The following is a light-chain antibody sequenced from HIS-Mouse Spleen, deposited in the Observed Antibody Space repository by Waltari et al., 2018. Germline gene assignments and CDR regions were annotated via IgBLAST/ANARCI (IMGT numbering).Light chain of an antibody. CDR3: QSADSSGTYQDVV. J-gene: IGLJ2*01. CDR2: KDS. V-gene: IGLV3-25*03. Sequence: SYELTQPPSVSVSPGQTARITCSGDALPKQYAYWYQQKPGQRPVLVIYKDSESPSVIPERFSGPSSGTTVTLTISGVQAEDEADYYCQSADSSGTYQDVVFGGGTKLTVL. CDR1: ALPKQY.